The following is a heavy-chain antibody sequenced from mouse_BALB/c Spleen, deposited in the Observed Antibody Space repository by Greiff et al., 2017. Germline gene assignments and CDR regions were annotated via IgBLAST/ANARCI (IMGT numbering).Heavy chain of an antibody. V-gene: IGHV1-18*01. CDR1: GYTFTDYN. D-gene: IGHD1-1*01. CDR3: ARKKGHYYGIAMDY. CDR2: INPNNGGT. J-gene: IGHJ4*01. Sequence: EVQLQQSGPELVKPGASVKIPCKASGYTFTDYNMDWVKQSHGKSLEWIGDINPNNGGTIYNQKFKGKATLTVDKSSSTAYMELRSLTSEDTAVYYCARKKGHYYGIAMDYWGQGTSVTVSS.